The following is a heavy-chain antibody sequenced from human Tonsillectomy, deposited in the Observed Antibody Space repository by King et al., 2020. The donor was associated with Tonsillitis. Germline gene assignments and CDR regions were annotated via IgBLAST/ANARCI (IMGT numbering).Heavy chain of an antibody. CDR2: IYHGGST. V-gene: IGHV4-30-2*06. CDR1: GGSISSGGNS. J-gene: IGHJ6*02. CDR3: ARAIFYYGMDV. Sequence: LQLQESGSGLVKPSQTLSLTCAVSGGSISSGGNSWSWIRQSPGKGLEWIGYIYHGGSTYYNPSLKTRVTISVDRSKNQFSLQLSSVTAADTAVYYCARAIFYYGMDVGGQGTTVTVSS.